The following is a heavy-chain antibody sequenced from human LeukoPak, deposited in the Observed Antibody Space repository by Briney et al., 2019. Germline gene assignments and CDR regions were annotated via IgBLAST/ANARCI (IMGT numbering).Heavy chain of an antibody. D-gene: IGHD5/OR15-5a*01. V-gene: IGHV1-8*03. J-gene: IGHJ6*03. CDR2: MNPNSGNT. CDR3: ARGGLSTSGYSHMDV. Sequence: ASVKVSCKASGYTLTSYDINWVRQATGRGLEGMGWMNPNSGNTGSAQKFQGRVTITRNTSISTAYMELSSLRSEDTAVYYCARGGLSTSGYSHMDVWGKGTTVTVSS. CDR1: GYTLTSYD.